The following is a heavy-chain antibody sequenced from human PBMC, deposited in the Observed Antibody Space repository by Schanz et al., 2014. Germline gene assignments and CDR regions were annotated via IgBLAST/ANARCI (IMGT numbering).Heavy chain of an antibody. Sequence: EVQLVESGGGLVQPGGSLRLSCAASGFTFSSYCINWVRQAPGKGLEWVANINQDGSEKYYVDSVKGRFTISRDNAKNSLYLQMNGLRAEDTAVYYCAKYGGELGVSFEYWGQGTLVTVSS. V-gene: IGHV3-7*01. CDR3: AKYGGELGVSFEY. D-gene: IGHD7-27*01. CDR1: GFTFSSYC. CDR2: INQDGSEK. J-gene: IGHJ4*02.